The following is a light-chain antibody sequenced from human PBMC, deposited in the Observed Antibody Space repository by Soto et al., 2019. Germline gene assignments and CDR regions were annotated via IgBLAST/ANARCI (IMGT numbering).Light chain of an antibody. Sequence: QAVVTQPPSVSGAPGQRVTISCTGSSSNIGAGYDVHWYQQLPGTAPKLLIFGNVNRPSGVPDRFSASKSGTSASLAITGLQAEDEADYYCQSYDSSLSGSYVFGTGTKLTVL. CDR2: GNV. CDR1: SSNIGAGYD. V-gene: IGLV1-40*01. J-gene: IGLJ1*01. CDR3: QSYDSSLSGSYV.